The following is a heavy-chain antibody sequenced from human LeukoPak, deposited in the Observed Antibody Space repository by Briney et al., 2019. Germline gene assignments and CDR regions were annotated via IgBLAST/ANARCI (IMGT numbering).Heavy chain of an antibody. CDR2: IWYDGSNK. J-gene: IGHJ6*03. CDR1: GCTFSSYG. D-gene: IGHD6-13*01. V-gene: IGHV3-33*01. Sequence: PGRSLRLSCAASGCTFSSYGMHWVRQAPGKGLEWVAVIWYDGSNKYYADSVKGRFTISRDNSKNTLYLQMNSLRAEDTAVYYCARWPSSSWYYMDVWGKGTTVTVSS. CDR3: ARWPSSSWYYMDV.